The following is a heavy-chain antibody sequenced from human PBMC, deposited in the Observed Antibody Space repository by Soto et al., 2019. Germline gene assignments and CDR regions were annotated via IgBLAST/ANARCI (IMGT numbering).Heavy chain of an antibody. V-gene: IGHV3-30-3*01. J-gene: IGHJ6*02. Sequence: PGGSLRLSCAASGFTFSSYAMHWVRQSPGKGLEWVAVISYDGSNKYYADSVKGRFTISRDNSKNTLYLQMNSLRAEDTAVYYCARDLRSGRRYYYGMDVWGQATTVTVSS. CDR1: GFTFSSYA. CDR3: ARDLRSGRRYYYGMDV. CDR2: ISYDGSNK.